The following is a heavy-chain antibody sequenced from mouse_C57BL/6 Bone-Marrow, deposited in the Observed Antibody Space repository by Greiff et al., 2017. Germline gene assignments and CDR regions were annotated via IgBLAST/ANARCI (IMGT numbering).Heavy chain of an antibody. D-gene: IGHD2-3*01. CDR3: SSFDGNYFDF. J-gene: IGHJ2*01. V-gene: IGHV14-4*01. Sequence: EVKLQQSGAELVRPGASVKLSCTASGFNIKDDYIHWVKQRPEQGLEWIGWIDPEIGDTEYASKFQGKATITSDTSSNTACLQLSSLTSEDTAVYYCSSFDGNYFDFWGQGTPLTVAS. CDR2: IDPEIGDT. CDR1: GFNIKDDY.